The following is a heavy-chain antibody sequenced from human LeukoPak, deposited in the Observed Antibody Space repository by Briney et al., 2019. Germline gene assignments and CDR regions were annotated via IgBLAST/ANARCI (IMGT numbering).Heavy chain of an antibody. CDR1: GFTFSSYA. J-gene: IGHJ5*02. V-gene: IGHV4-39*01. Sequence: GSLRLSCAASGFTFSSYAMSWVRQAPGKGLEWIGSIYYSGSTYYNPSLKSRVTISVDTSKNQFSLRLSSVTAADTAVYYCARHGGYCSSTSCYGNWFDPWGQGTLVTVSS. CDR2: IYYSGST. CDR3: ARHGGYCSSTSCYGNWFDP. D-gene: IGHD2-2*01.